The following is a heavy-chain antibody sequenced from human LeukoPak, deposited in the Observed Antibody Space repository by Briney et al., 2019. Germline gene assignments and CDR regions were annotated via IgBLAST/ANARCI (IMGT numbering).Heavy chain of an antibody. J-gene: IGHJ4*02. Sequence: TGGSLRLSCAVSGFTFSTYAMNWVRQAPGKGLEWVSVVSGSGGSTYYADSVKGRFTISRDNSKNTLYLQMNSLEPEDTAVYYCARADYYTSGTFRYYFDYWGQGTLVSVSS. CDR1: GFTFSTYA. D-gene: IGHD3-10*01. V-gene: IGHV3-23*01. CDR2: VSGSGGST. CDR3: ARADYYTSGTFRYYFDY.